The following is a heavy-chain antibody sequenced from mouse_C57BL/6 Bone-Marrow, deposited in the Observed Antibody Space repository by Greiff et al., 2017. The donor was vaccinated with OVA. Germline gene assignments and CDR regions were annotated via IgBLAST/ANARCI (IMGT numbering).Heavy chain of an antibody. CDR2: INPSNGGT. CDR1: GYTFTSYW. Sequence: QVQLQQPGTELVKPGASVKLSCKASGYTFTSYWMHWVKQRPGQGLEWIGNINPSNGGTNYNEKFKSKATLTVDKSSSTAYMQLSSLASEDSAVYYCARGRYYGSSPAWFAYWGQGTLVTVSA. V-gene: IGHV1-53*01. J-gene: IGHJ3*01. CDR3: ARGRYYGSSPAWFAY. D-gene: IGHD1-1*01.